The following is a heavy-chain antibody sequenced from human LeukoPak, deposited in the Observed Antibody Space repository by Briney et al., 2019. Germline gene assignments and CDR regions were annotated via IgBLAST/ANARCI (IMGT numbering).Heavy chain of an antibody. Sequence: GGSLKLSCAASGFTFSGSAMHWVRQASGKGLEWVGRIRSKANSYATAYAASVKGRFTISGDDSKNTAYLQMNSLKTEDTAVYYCTSPGYCSSTSCYTFDYWGQGTLVTVSS. CDR1: GFTFSGSA. CDR2: IRSKANSYAT. J-gene: IGHJ4*02. D-gene: IGHD2-2*01. V-gene: IGHV3-73*01. CDR3: TSPGYCSSTSCYTFDY.